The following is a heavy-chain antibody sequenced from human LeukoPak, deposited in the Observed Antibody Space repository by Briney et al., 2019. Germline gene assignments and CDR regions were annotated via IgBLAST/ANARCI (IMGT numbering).Heavy chain of an antibody. CDR2: IYYGGSA. Sequence: SETLSLTTTAPRGSISSYYWSWIRHHPGEGVEWIGYIYYGGSANYNHTLRSRVTISMDTSKNHFSLKLSSVTAADTAVYYCARHDYGDYEGVYFDYWGQGTLVTVSS. CDR1: RGSISSYY. D-gene: IGHD4-17*01. V-gene: IGHV4-59*08. CDR3: ARHDYGDYEGVYFDY. J-gene: IGHJ4*02.